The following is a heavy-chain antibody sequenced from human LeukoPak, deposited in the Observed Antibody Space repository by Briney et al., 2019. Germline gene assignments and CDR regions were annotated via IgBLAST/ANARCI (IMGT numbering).Heavy chain of an antibody. CDR2: LYRGGAT. J-gene: IGHJ5*02. CDR3: ARGNDRVGGRLDP. V-gene: IGHV3-66*01. Sequence: PGGSLRLSCTASGFSVSDIPMNWGRQTPGKGLDWVSGLYRGGATYYADSLGGRFTISRDDSKNMLFLQMTNLRVDDTATYYCARGNDRVGGRLDPWGQGTRVTVSS. CDR1: GFSVSDIP. D-gene: IGHD3-22*01.